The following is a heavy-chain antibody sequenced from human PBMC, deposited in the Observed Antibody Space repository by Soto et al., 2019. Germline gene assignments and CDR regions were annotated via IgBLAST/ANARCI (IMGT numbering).Heavy chain of an antibody. J-gene: IGHJ4*02. V-gene: IGHV1-46*01. Sequence: GASVKVSCKASGYTFTTYYMHWVRQAPGQGLEWMGIINPDAGSTSYAQKFQGRVTMTRDTSTSTVYMALGSLRSEDTAVYYCARELVDFYFDSWGQGTLVTVSS. CDR3: ARELVDFYFDS. CDR2: INPDAGST. D-gene: IGHD3-3*02. CDR1: GYTFTTYY.